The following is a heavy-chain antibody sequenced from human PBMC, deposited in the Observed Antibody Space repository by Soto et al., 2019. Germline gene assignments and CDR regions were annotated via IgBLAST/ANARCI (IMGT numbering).Heavy chain of an antibody. CDR2: INAGNGNT. D-gene: IGHD6-19*01. J-gene: IGHJ6*02. CDR1: GYTFNSYA. Sequence: GASVKVSCKASGYTFNSYAMQWVRQATGQRLEWMGWINAGNGNTKYSQKFQGRVTITRDTSASTAYMELSSLRSEDTAVYYCARGRAQWLVNGMDVWGQGTTVTVSS. CDR3: ARGRAQWLVNGMDV. V-gene: IGHV1-3*01.